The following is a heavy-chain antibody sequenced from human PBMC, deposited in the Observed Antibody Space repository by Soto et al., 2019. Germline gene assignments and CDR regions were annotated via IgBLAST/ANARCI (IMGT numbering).Heavy chain of an antibody. V-gene: IGHV3-53*01. Sequence: TGGSLRLSCAASEFTVSSNYMTWVRQAPGKGLESVSVIYGGSSTHYTDPVKGRFTISRDNSKNTLYLQMNSLRAEDTAVYYCARGLSMAGAFDIWGQGTMVTV. CDR2: IYGGSST. CDR1: EFTVSSNY. D-gene: IGHD6-19*01. J-gene: IGHJ3*02. CDR3: ARGLSMAGAFDI.